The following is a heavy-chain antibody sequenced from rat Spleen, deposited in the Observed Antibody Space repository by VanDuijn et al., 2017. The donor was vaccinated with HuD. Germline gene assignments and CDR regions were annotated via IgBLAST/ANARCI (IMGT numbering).Heavy chain of an antibody. J-gene: IGHJ4*01. CDR2: ISYDGSSI. CDR1: GFIFSDFY. Sequence: EVQLVESGGGLVQPGRSLKLSCAASGFIFSDFYMAWVRQAPTKGLEWVATISYDGSSIYYRDSVKGRFTISRDNAKSTLYLQMDSLRSEDTATYYCTRGYVMDAWGQGASVTVSS. V-gene: IGHV5-7*01. CDR3: TRGYVMDA.